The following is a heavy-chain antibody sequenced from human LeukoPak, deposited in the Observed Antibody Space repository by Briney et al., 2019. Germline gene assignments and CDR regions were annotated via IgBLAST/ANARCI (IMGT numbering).Heavy chain of an antibody. J-gene: IGHJ6*02. Sequence: GASVKVSCKAAGYTFTSYGISWVRQAPGQGLEWMGWISAYNGNTNYAQKLQRRVTMTTDTSTSTAYMKLRSLRSDDTAVYYWARRAVYGGNHLVYYYYGMDVWGQGTTVTVSS. CDR2: ISAYNGNT. CDR1: GYTFTSYG. CDR3: ARRAVYGGNHLVYYYYGMDV. D-gene: IGHD4-23*01. V-gene: IGHV1-18*01.